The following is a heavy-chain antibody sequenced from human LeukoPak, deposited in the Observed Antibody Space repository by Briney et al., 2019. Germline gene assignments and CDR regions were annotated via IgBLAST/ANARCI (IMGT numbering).Heavy chain of an antibody. J-gene: IGHJ6*03. CDR3: AREGPAASTSFYYFMDV. CDR2: IYYSGST. CDR1: GGSISSYY. V-gene: IGHV4-59*12. D-gene: IGHD2-2*01. Sequence: SETLSLTCTVSGGSISSYYWSWIRQPPGKGLEWIGYIYYSGSTNYNPSLKSRVTISVDTSRNQLSLRLISVTAADRAVYYCAREGPAASTSFYYFMDVWGKGTTVTVSS.